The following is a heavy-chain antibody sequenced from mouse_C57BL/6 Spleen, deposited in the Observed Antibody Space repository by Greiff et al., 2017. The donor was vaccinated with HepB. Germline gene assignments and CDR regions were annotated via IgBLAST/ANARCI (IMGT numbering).Heavy chain of an antibody. V-gene: IGHV1-69*01. J-gene: IGHJ3*01. D-gene: IGHD1-1*01. CDR1: GYTFTSYW. CDR2: IDPSDSYT. CDR3: ARGHYYGSSYAWFAY. Sequence: QVQLQQPGAELVMPGASVKLSCKASGYTFTSYWMHWVKQRPGQGLEWIGEIDPSDSYTNYNQKFKGKSTLTVDKSSSTAYMQLSSLTSEDSAVYYCARGHYYGSSYAWFAYWGQGTLVTVSA.